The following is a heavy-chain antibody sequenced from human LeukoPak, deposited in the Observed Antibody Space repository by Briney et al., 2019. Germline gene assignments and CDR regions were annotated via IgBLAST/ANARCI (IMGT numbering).Heavy chain of an antibody. CDR2: IKQDGSEK. Sequence: QPGGSLRLSCATSGFTFSSYWMSWVRQAPGKGLEWVANIKQDGSEKNYLDYVKGRFTISRDNAKNSLYLQMNSLRAEDTAVYYCARQRYHDSWGQGTLVTVSS. D-gene: IGHD2-2*01. V-gene: IGHV3-7*01. CDR1: GFTFSSYW. CDR3: ARQRYHDS. J-gene: IGHJ4*02.